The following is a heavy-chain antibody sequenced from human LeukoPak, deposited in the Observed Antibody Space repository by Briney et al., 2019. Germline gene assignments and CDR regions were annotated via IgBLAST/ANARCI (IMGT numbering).Heavy chain of an antibody. CDR3: ARVDDDLDAFDL. V-gene: IGHV3-7*01. Sequence: PGGTLSLSCGVSGYVFSNYWMNWVRQAPGKGLEWVGNIKSDGNDNYYSDSIKRRFIILRNTAKHSLFLELSSMRSEDTAVYFCARVDDDLDAFDLWGQGTLVSVSS. J-gene: IGHJ3*01. D-gene: IGHD3-3*01. CDR1: GYVFSNYW. CDR2: IKSDGNDN.